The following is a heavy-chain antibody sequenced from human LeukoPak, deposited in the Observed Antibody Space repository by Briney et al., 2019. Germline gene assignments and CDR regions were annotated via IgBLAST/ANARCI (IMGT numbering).Heavy chain of an antibody. CDR2: IIPIFGTA. CDR1: AGTFSSYA. D-gene: IGHD2-2*01. CDR3: ARRRDIVVVPAAIPNDAFDI. V-gene: IGHV1-69*05. J-gene: IGHJ3*02. Sequence: SVMISCNASAGTFSSYAISWLSQAPGQGLEWRGAIIPIFGTANYAQKFQGRVTITTDESTSTAHMELSSLRSEDTAVYYCARRRDIVVVPAAIPNDAFDIWGQGTMVTVSS.